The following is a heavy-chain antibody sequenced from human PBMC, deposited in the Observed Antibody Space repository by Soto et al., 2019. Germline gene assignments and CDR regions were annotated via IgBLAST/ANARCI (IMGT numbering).Heavy chain of an antibody. V-gene: IGHV4-39*01. Sequence: PSETLSLPCTVSGGSISSSSYYWGWIRQPPGKGLEGIGSIYYSGSTYYNPSLKSRVTISVDTSKNQFSLKLSSVTAADTAVYYCARHKILRYGSGSYYDWGQGTLVTVSS. CDR2: IYYSGST. D-gene: IGHD3-10*01. J-gene: IGHJ4*02. CDR1: GGSISSSSYY. CDR3: ARHKILRYGSGSYYD.